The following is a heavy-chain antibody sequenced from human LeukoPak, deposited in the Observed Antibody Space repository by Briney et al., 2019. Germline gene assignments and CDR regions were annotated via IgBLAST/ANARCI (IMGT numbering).Heavy chain of an antibody. V-gene: IGHV4-30-2*01. CDR1: GGSISSGGYS. D-gene: IGHD3-22*01. J-gene: IGHJ5*02. Sequence: SQTLSHTCAVSGGSISSGGYSWSWIRQPPGKGLEWIGYIYHSGSTYYNPSPKSRVTISVDRSKNQFSLKLSSVTAADTAVYYCARVQMNYYDSSGYYSDWFDPWGQGTLVTVSS. CDR3: ARVQMNYYDSSGYYSDWFDP. CDR2: IYHSGST.